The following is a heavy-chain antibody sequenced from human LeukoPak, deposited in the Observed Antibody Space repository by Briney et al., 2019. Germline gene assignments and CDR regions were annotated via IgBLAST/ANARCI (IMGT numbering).Heavy chain of an antibody. CDR1: GYTFTGYY. V-gene: IGHV1-2*02. D-gene: IGHD3-9*01. J-gene: IGHJ5*02. Sequence: GPSVKVSCKASGYTFTGYYMHWVRQAPGQGLEWMGWINPNSGGTNYAQKLQGRVTMTRDTSISTAYMGLSRLRSDDTAVYYCARELLFSPYYDILTGYSSRVWFDPWGQGTLVTVSS. CDR3: ARELLFSPYYDILTGYSSRVWFDP. CDR2: INPNSGGT.